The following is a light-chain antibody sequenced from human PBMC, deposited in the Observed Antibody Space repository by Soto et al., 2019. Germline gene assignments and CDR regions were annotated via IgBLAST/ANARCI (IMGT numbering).Light chain of an antibody. CDR2: DDS. CDR1: NIGGKS. J-gene: IGLJ1*01. V-gene: IGLV3-21*02. Sequence: SYELTQPPSVSVAPGQTARITCGGNNIGGKSVHWYQQKPGQAPVLVVYDDSDRPSGIPDRFSGSNSGDTATLTIRRVEAGDEADYYCHVWDSSSDHYVFGTGTTLTVL. CDR3: HVWDSSSDHYV.